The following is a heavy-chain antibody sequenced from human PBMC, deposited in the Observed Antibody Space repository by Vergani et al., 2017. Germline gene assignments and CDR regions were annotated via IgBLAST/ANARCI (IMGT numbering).Heavy chain of an antibody. V-gene: IGHV4-61*02. CDR3: AGAWSGYQYYFDY. CDR2: IYTSGST. J-gene: IGHJ4*02. D-gene: IGHD3-3*01. CDR1: GGSISSGSYY. Sequence: QVQLQESGPGLVKPSQTLSLTCTVSGGSISSGSYYWSWIRQPAGKGLEWIGRIYTSGSTNYNPSLKSRVTISVDTSKNQFSLKLSSVTAAATAVYYCAGAWSGYQYYFDYWGQGTLVTVSS.